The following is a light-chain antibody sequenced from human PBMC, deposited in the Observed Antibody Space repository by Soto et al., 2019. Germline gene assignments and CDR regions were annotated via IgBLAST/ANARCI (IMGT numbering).Light chain of an antibody. CDR1: HDISNY. CDR3: QQYDNLPLT. Sequence: DIQMTQSPSSLSASVGDRVTITCQASHDISNYLNWYQQKPGKAPKLLIYDASYLETGVPSRFSGGGSATDFTFTISSLQPEDIETYYCQQYDNLPLTFGGGTKVDIX. CDR2: DAS. V-gene: IGKV1-33*01. J-gene: IGKJ4*01.